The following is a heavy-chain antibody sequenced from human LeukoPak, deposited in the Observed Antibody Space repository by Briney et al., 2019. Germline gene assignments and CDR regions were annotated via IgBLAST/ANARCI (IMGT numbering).Heavy chain of an antibody. CDR2: INHSGST. CDR3: ARHVLAVADLQYFQH. Sequence: PSVTLSLTCAVYGGSLSGYYWSWIRQPLGKGLEWIGEINHSGSTNYNPSLKSRVTISVDTSKNQFSLKLSSVTAADTAVYYCARHVLAVADLQYFQHWGQGTLVTVSS. D-gene: IGHD6-19*01. CDR1: GGSLSGYY. J-gene: IGHJ1*01. V-gene: IGHV4-34*01.